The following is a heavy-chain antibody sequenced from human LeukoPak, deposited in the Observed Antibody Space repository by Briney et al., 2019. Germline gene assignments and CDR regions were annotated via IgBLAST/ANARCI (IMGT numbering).Heavy chain of an antibody. CDR1: GGSISSYS. CDR2: VYISGST. V-gene: IGHV4-4*07. CDR3: ARSRDGYNSVDH. Sequence: SETLSLTCTVSGGSISSYSWSWIRQPAGKGLEWIGRVYISGSTNYNPSLKSRVTMSVDTSKNQFSLKLSSVTAADTAVYYCARSRDGYNSVDHWGQGTLVTVSS. J-gene: IGHJ4*02. D-gene: IGHD5-24*01.